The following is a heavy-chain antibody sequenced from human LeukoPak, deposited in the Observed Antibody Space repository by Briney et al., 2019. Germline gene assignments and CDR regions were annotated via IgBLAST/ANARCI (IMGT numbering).Heavy chain of an antibody. D-gene: IGHD3-10*01. V-gene: IGHV3-23*01. CDR2: ISGSGGST. CDR1: GFTFSSYA. Sequence: GGSLRLSCAASGFTFSSYAMSWVRQAPGKGLEWVSVISGSGGSTYYADSVKGRFTISRDNSKNTLYLQMNNLRAEDTAIYYCATDSYVSGSYYRLFYWGQGTLVTVSS. CDR3: ATDSYVSGSYYRLFY. J-gene: IGHJ4*02.